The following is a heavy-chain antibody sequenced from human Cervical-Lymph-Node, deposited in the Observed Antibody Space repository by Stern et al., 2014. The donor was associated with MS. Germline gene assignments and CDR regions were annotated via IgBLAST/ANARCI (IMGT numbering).Heavy chain of an antibody. CDR1: GYRFNTYW. CDR2: IYPGDSDT. J-gene: IGHJ4*02. D-gene: IGHD3-10*01. V-gene: IGHV5-51*01. Sequence: VQLGQSGAEVKKPGESLKISCKASGYRFNTYWIGWVRQMPGKGLEFMGIIYPGDSDTRYSPSFQGQVTISADQSISTAYLQWSSLKASDTAMYYCVRVGEGAPVTGYVDHWGQGNLLTVSS. CDR3: VRVGEGAPVTGYVDH.